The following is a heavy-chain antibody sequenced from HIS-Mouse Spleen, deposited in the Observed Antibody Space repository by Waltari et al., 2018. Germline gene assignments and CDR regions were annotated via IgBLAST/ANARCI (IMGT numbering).Heavy chain of an antibody. CDR3: ARPEHSSGWLPDAFDI. CDR2: ISAYNGNT. CDR1: GSTFTSYG. D-gene: IGHD6-19*01. V-gene: IGHV1-18*01. J-gene: IGHJ3*02. Sequence: QVQLVQSGAEVKKPGASVKVSCKASGSTFTSYGISWVRPAPGQGLEWMGWISAYNGNTNYAQKLQGRVTMTTDTSTSTAYMELRSLRSDDTAVYYCARPEHSSGWLPDAFDIWGQGTMVTVSS.